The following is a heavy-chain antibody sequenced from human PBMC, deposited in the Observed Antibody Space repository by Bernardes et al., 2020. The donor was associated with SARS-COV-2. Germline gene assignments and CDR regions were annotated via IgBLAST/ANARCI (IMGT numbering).Heavy chain of an antibody. CDR3: ARDSLPFWLHSGSYIPGGDY. CDR2: INPNSGGT. Sequence: ASVKVSCKASGYTFTGYYMHWVRQAPGQGLEWMGWINPNSGGTNYAQKFQGRVTMTRDTSISTAYMELSRLRSDDTAVYYCARDSLPFWLHSGSYIPGGDYWGQGTLVTVSS. J-gene: IGHJ4*02. CDR1: GYTFTGYY. D-gene: IGHD1-26*01. V-gene: IGHV1-2*02.